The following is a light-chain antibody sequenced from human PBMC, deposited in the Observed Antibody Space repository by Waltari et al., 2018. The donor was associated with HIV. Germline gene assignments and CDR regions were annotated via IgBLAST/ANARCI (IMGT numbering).Light chain of an antibody. V-gene: IGKV1-33*01. J-gene: IGKJ4*01. CDR1: QDIRHY. CDR2: GAS. Sequence: IQITPSPSSLSASVGDTVPITCQARQDIRHYLNWYQQKPGKAPKLLIFGASNLQTEVPSRFSGSGSGTYFTLTISGLQPEDIATYYCQQYADLPLTFGGGAKLEIK. CDR3: QQYADLPLT.